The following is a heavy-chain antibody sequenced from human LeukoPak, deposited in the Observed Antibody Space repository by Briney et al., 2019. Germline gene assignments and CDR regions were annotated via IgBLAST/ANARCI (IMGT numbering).Heavy chain of an antibody. CDR3: ARGAIVATTVDS. CDR1: GGSISSGSYY. V-gene: IGHV4-61*02. D-gene: IGHD5-12*01. CDR2: IYTSGST. J-gene: IGHJ4*02. Sequence: SETLSLTCTVSGGSISSGSYYWSWIRQPAGKGLEWIGRIYTSGSTYYNPSLKSRVTISVDTSKNQFSLKLNSVTAADTAVYYCARGAIVATTVDSWGQGALVTVSS.